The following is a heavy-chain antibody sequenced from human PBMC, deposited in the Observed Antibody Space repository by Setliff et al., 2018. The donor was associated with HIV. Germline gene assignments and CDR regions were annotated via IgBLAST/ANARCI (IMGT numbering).Heavy chain of an antibody. V-gene: IGHV1-69*10. CDR2: IIPILNVA. D-gene: IGHD6-19*01. CDR1: RGTFTTYA. CDR3: ARSDSGWPHYQYHHMDV. Sequence: SVKVSCKTSRGTFTTYAFSWVRQAPGQGLEWMGGIIPILNVAKYPQKFHGRVTITADKSTSTAYMEMSSLRSEDMAIYYCARSDSGWPHYQYHHMDVWGKGTSVTVSS. J-gene: IGHJ6*04.